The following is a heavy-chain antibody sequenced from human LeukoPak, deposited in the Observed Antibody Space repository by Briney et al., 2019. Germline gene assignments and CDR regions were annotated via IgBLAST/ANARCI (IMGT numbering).Heavy chain of an antibody. CDR1: GYTFTGYY. D-gene: IGHD6-13*01. Sequence: ASVKVSCKASGYTFTGYYMHWVRQAPGQGLEWMGWINPNSGGTNYAQKFQGRVTMTRDTSISTAYMELSRLRSDDTVVYYCARGEQQLVLYYYYMDVWGKGTTVTVSS. V-gene: IGHV1-2*02. CDR2: INPNSGGT. J-gene: IGHJ6*03. CDR3: ARGEQQLVLYYYYMDV.